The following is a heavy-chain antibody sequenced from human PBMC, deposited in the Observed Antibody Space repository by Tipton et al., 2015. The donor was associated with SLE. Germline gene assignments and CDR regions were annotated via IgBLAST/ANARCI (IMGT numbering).Heavy chain of an antibody. CDR3: ARGKNPTVTTVWFDP. CDR1: GITFSNAW. D-gene: IGHD4-17*01. CDR2: ISGSGGTT. V-gene: IGHV3-23*01. J-gene: IGHJ5*02. Sequence: SLRLSCAASGITFSNAWMDWVRQAPGKGLEWVSSISGSGGTTYYADSVKGRFTISRDNSKNTLYLQMNSLRVEDTAVYYCARGKNPTVTTVWFDPWGQGTLVTVSS.